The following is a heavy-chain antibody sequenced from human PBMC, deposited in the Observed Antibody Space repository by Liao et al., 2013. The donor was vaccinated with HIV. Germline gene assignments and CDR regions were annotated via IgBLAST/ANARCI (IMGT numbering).Heavy chain of an antibody. CDR1: GGSISSYY. CDR2: VHASGTT. D-gene: IGHD4-17*01. J-gene: IGHJ5*02. Sequence: QVQLQESGPGLMKPSETLSLTCTVSGGSISSYYWNWVRQSAGKGLEWIGRVHASGTTIYNPSLNSRVTMSVDTSKNQFSLKLSSVTAADTAVYYCARRVGGDYGFWLDPWGQGTLVTVSS. CDR3: ARRVGGDYGFWLDP. V-gene: IGHV4-4*07.